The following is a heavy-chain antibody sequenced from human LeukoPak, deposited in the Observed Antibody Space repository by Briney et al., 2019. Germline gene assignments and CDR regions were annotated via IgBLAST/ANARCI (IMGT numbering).Heavy chain of an antibody. V-gene: IGHV4-30-4*01. CDR2: IYYSGST. CDR3: AREDHCSSTSCSYFFDY. J-gene: IGHJ4*02. CDR1: GGSINSGDYY. D-gene: IGHD2-2*01. Sequence: SQTLSLTCTVSGGSINSGDYYWSWIRQPPGKGLEWIGYIYYSGSTYYNPSLRSRVTISVDTSKNQFSLKLSSVTAADSAVYYCAREDHCSSTSCSYFFDYWGQGTLVTASS.